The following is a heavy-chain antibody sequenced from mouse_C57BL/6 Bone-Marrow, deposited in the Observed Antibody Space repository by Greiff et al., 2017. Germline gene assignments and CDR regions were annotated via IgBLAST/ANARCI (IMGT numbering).Heavy chain of an antibody. D-gene: IGHD1-1*01. V-gene: IGHV2-2*01. Sequence: QVQLKESGPGLVQPSQSLSITCTVSGFSLTSYGVHWVRQSPGKGLEWLGVIWSGGSTDYNAAFISRLSISKDNSKSQVFFKMNSLQADVTAIYYCARKGYGSSCWYFDVWGTGTTVTVSS. CDR2: IWSGGST. J-gene: IGHJ1*03. CDR1: GFSLTSYG. CDR3: ARKGYGSSCWYFDV.